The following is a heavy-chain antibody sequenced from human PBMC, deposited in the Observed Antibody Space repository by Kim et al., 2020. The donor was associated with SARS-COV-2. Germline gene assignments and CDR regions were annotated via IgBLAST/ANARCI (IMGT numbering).Heavy chain of an antibody. J-gene: IGHJ4*02. Sequence: SETLSLTCTVSGGSISSGDYYWSWIRQPPGKGLEWIGYIYYSGSTYYNPSLKSRVTISVDTSKNQFSLKLSSVTAADTAVYYCARERRFNYYGSGSYYNVDYWGQGTLVTVSS. CDR2: IYYSGST. D-gene: IGHD3-10*01. V-gene: IGHV4-30-4*01. CDR3: ARERRFNYYGSGSYYNVDY. CDR1: GGSISSGDYY.